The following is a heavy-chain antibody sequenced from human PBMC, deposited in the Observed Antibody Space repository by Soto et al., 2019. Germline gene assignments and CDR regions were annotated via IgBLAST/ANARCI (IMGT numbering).Heavy chain of an antibody. Sequence: GSLIPFCAAAGLTFSSYAMSLVRRAAGKGLEWVSAISGIGGSTYYADSVKGRFTISRDNSKNTLYLQMNSLRAEDTAVYYCENATAPKIIIYYFDYWGQGTLVTVSS. D-gene: IGHD1-26*01. CDR1: GLTFSSYA. CDR3: ENATAPKIIIYYFDY. V-gene: IGHV3-23*01. J-gene: IGHJ4*02. CDR2: ISGIGGST.